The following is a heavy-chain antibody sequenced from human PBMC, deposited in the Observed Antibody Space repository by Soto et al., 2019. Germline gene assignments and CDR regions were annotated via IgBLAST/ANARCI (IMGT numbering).Heavy chain of an antibody. Sequence: ASVKVSCKASGYTFTIYAMHWVRQAPGQRLEWMGWINAGNGNTKYSQKFQGRVTITRDTSASTAYMELSSLRSEDTAVYYCARDPKLGYCSSTSCPRDPYYFDYWGQGTLVTVSS. D-gene: IGHD2-2*01. CDR3: ARDPKLGYCSSTSCPRDPYYFDY. CDR1: GYTFTIYA. V-gene: IGHV1-3*01. CDR2: INAGNGNT. J-gene: IGHJ4*02.